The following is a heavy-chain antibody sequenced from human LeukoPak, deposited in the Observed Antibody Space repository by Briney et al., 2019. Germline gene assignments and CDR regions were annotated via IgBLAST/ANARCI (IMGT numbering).Heavy chain of an antibody. J-gene: IGHJ5*02. V-gene: IGHV4-59*01. CDR3: AAYTYCGGDCYSSWFDP. D-gene: IGHD2-21*02. CDR2: IYYSGSN. CDR1: GGSISSYY. Sequence: SETLSLTCTVGGGSISSYYWSWLRQPPGKGLEWVGYIYYSGSNNYNPSLKSRVTISVDTSKNQFSLKLSSVTAADTAVYYCAAYTYCGGDCYSSWFDPWGQGTLVTVSS.